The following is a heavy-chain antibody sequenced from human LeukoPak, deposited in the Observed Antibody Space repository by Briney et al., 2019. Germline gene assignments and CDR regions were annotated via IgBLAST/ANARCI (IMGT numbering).Heavy chain of an antibody. V-gene: IGHV3-30*04. CDR2: IAFDDTDR. CDR1: GFIFGDYA. Sequence: GGSLRLSCAASGFIFGDYAMHWVRQAPGKGLEWVAAIAFDDTDRYYIDFVKGRFTISRDDSKNTLYLHMTSLRAEDMAVYYCTNSDDYGDYWGQGTLVTVSS. CDR3: TNSDDYGDY. J-gene: IGHJ4*02.